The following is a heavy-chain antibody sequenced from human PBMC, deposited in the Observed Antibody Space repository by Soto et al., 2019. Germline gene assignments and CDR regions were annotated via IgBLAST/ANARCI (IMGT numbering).Heavy chain of an antibody. Sequence: PSETLSLTCTVSGGSISSSSYYWGWIRQPPGKGLEWIGSIYYSGSTYYNPSLKSRVTISVDTSKNQFSLKLSSVTAADTAVYYCASPTLVTTVTTGGGYFDYWGQGTLVTVSS. D-gene: IGHD4-17*01. CDR1: GGSISSSSYY. V-gene: IGHV4-39*01. J-gene: IGHJ4*02. CDR2: IYYSGST. CDR3: ASPTLVTTVTTGGGYFDY.